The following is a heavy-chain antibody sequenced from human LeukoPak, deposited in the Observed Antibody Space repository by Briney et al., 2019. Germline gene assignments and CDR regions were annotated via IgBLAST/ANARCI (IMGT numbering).Heavy chain of an antibody. CDR3: ARAYYIASARYYFDY. CDR1: GFTFGSYG. J-gene: IGHJ4*02. Sequence: GGSLRLSCAASGFTFGSYGLNWVRQAPGKGLEWISYISSGTSPIYYADSVKGRFTISRDNAKNSLYLQMNSLRAEDTAMYYCARAYYIASARYYFDYWGQGTLVTVSS. CDR2: ISSGTSPI. V-gene: IGHV3-48*01. D-gene: IGHD2-8*01.